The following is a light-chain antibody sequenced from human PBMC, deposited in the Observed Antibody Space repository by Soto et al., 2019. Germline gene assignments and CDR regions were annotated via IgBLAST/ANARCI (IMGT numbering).Light chain of an antibody. Sequence: QSVLIQPASVSGSPGQSITISCTGTSSDVGGYNHVSWYQQHPGTAPKLLIYDVSNRPSGVSNRFSGSKSGNTASLTISGLQAEDEGDYYCSSYSSSSSVVFGGGTKLTV. J-gene: IGLJ2*01. CDR3: SSYSSSSSVV. CDR1: SSDVGGYNH. V-gene: IGLV2-14*01. CDR2: DVS.